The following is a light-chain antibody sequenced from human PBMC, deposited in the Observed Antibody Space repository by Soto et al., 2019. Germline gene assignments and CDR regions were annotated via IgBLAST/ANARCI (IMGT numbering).Light chain of an antibody. CDR2: DTT. J-gene: IGKJ2*01. CDR1: QDLTGY. Sequence: DIQMTQSPSSLAASVGDRVTITCQASQDLTGYLNWYQQKPGKAPKRLIYDTTTLEEGVPSRFSGSGSGTHFTFTLNALQPEDVATYSCHQHVSRPYTLGHGNKLEIK. V-gene: IGKV1-33*01. CDR3: HQHVSRPYT.